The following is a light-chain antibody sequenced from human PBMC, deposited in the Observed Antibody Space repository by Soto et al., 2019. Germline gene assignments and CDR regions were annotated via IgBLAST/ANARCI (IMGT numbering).Light chain of an antibody. CDR1: SSDIGGYNF. V-gene: IGLV2-14*01. CDR3: MSYTDSVTFV. Sequence: QSVLTQPASVSGSPGQSITISCTGTSSDIGGYNFVSWYQHHPGKAPKVMIYGVFYRPSGVSNRFSGSKSGNTASLTISGLQAEDEADYYCMSYTDSVTFVFGTGTKLTVL. J-gene: IGLJ1*01. CDR2: GVF.